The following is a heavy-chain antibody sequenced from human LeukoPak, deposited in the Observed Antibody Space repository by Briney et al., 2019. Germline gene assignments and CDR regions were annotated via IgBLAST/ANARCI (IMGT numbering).Heavy chain of an antibody. Sequence: SQTLSLTCTVSGGSISSGGYYWSWIRQHPGKGLEWIGYIYYSGSTYYNLSLKSRVTISVDTSKNQFSLKLSSVTAADTAVYYCARRIVGPYAFDIWGQGTMVTVSS. J-gene: IGHJ3*02. CDR3: ARRIVGPYAFDI. CDR2: IYYSGST. D-gene: IGHD3-22*01. CDR1: GGSISSGGYY. V-gene: IGHV4-31*03.